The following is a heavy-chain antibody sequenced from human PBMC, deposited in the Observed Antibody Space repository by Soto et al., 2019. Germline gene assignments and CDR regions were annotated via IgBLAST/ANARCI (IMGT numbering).Heavy chain of an antibody. Sequence: PSETLSRTCTVSGGSISSSTYYWDWIRQPPGKGLEWIGAMYYTGNKNYNPSLESRVTMSVDTSKNQFSLKLSSVTPTDTAVYYCARRSSSSLGSLFDPWGRGILVT. V-gene: IGHV4-39*01. D-gene: IGHD6-6*01. J-gene: IGHJ5*02. CDR3: ARRSSSSLGSLFDP. CDR2: MYYTGNK. CDR1: GGSISSSTYY.